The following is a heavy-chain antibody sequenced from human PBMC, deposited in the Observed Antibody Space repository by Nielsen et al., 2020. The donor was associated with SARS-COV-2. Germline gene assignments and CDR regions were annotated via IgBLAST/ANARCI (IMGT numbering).Heavy chain of an antibody. Sequence: GESLKISCAASGFTFSSYAMHWVRQAPGKGLEWVAVISYDGSNKYYADSVKGRFTISRDNSKNTLYLQMNSLRAEDTAVYYCARDPFPYSSSWYWFDPWGQGTLVTVSS. CDR2: ISYDGSNK. CDR1: GFTFSSYA. V-gene: IGHV3-30-3*01. CDR3: ARDPFPYSSSWYWFDP. J-gene: IGHJ5*02. D-gene: IGHD6-13*01.